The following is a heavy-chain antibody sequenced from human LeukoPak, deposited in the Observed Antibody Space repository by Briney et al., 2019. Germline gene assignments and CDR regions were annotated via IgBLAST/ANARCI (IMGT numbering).Heavy chain of an antibody. Sequence: GGSLRLSCAASGFTFSSYWMSWVRQAPGKGLEWVANIKQDGSEEYYVDSVKGRFTISRDNAKNSLYLQMNSLRAEDTAVYYCARPGGSGSYVMYYYYGMDVWGKGTTVTVSS. CDR2: IKQDGSEE. D-gene: IGHD3-10*01. V-gene: IGHV3-7*01. CDR1: GFTFSSYW. J-gene: IGHJ6*04. CDR3: ARPGGSGSYVMYYYYGMDV.